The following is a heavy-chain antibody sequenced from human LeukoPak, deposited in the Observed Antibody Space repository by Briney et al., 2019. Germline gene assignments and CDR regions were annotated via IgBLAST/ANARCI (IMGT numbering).Heavy chain of an antibody. CDR3: ARGYYGSGSYYFDY. J-gene: IGHJ4*02. D-gene: IGHD3-10*01. CDR2: IYHSGST. V-gene: IGHV4-30-2*01. CDR1: GVSISSGGYS. Sequence: PSQTLSLTCAVSGVSISSGGYSWSWIRQPPGKGLEWIGYIYHSGSTYYNPSLKSRVTISVDRSKNQFSLKLSSVTAADTAVYYCARGYYGSGSYYFDYWGQGTLVTVSS.